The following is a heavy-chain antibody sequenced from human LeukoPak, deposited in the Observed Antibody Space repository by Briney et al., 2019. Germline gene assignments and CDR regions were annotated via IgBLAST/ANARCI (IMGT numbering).Heavy chain of an antibody. CDR2: IYTAGST. CDR3: AKDTLRFLEWLLFDY. V-gene: IGHV3-53*01. CDR1: GFTVSNNY. Sequence: GGSLRLSCAASGFTVSNNYMSWVRQAPGKGLEWVSIIYTAGSTYYADSVKGRFTISRDNSKNTLYLQMNSLRAEDTAVHYCAKDTLRFLEWLLFDYWGQGTLVTVSS. J-gene: IGHJ4*02. D-gene: IGHD3-3*01.